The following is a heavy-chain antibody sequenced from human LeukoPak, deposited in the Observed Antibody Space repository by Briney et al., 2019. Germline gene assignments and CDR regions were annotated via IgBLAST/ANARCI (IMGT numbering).Heavy chain of an antibody. CDR1: GFTFTSYA. J-gene: IGHJ4*02. CDR2: ISCCGGST. Sequence: PGRSLRLSCAASGFTFTSYAMSWARQPPGKGLEWVSAISCCGGSTYYADSVKGRFTISRDNSKNTLYLQMNRLRAKDTAVYYCAKGQFPVVPAKAQDYWGQGTLVTVSS. CDR3: AKGQFPVVPAKAQDY. D-gene: IGHD2-2*01. V-gene: IGHV3-23*01.